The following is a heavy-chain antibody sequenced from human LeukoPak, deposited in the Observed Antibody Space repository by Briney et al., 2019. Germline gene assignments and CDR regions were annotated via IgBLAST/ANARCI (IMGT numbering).Heavy chain of an antibody. CDR3: ARVGRGCTSIRCYWEDWFDP. D-gene: IGHD2-2*01. CDR1: GYSFTNYG. J-gene: IGHJ5*02. Sequence: ASVKVSCKASGYSFTNYGITWIRDAPGQGPEWLGWISGYNANAHYAQNVQGRVTLTTDTSTNTAYMELRGLTSDDTAMYYCARVGRGCTSIRCYWEDWFDPWGQGTLVIVSS. V-gene: IGHV1-18*01. CDR2: ISGYNANA.